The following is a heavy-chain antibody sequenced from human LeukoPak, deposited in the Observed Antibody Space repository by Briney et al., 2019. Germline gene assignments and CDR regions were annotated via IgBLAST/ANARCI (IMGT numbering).Heavy chain of an antibody. V-gene: IGHV4-30-2*05. CDR2: IYHGGST. D-gene: IGHD3-10*01. Sequence: SETLSLTCSVSGGSISSGGHYWSWIRQPPGKGLEWIGYIYHGGSTYYNPSLKSRVTISVDTSKNQFSLKLSSVTAADTAVYYCAREGSDYWGQGTLVTVSS. CDR3: AREGSDY. J-gene: IGHJ4*02. CDR1: GGSISSGGHY.